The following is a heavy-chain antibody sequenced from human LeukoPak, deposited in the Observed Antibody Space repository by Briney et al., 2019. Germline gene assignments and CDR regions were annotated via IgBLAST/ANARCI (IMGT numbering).Heavy chain of an antibody. J-gene: IGHJ5*02. D-gene: IGHD4-17*01. Sequence: GGSLRLSCAASGFAFSTYAMYWVRQAPGKGLEWVTVIWYDGSNKYYADSVKGRFTISRDNSKNTLYLQMNSLRAEDTAVYYCARDRQDYGDYVRWFDPWGQGTLVTVSS. V-gene: IGHV3-33*01. CDR1: GFAFSTYA. CDR3: ARDRQDYGDYVRWFDP. CDR2: IWYDGSNK.